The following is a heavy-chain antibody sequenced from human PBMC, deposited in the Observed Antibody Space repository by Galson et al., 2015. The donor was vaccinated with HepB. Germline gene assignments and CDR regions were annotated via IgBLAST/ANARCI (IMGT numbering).Heavy chain of an antibody. J-gene: IGHJ3*02. Sequence: ETLSLTCTVSGGSVSSRDYYWTWIRQPPGKELEWIGYISYSGTTNYNPSLGGRITISVDTSKNQFSLRLSSVSTADTAVYYCARENDNSDYDPPRDAFDIWGQGTTVTVSS. V-gene: IGHV4-61*08. CDR1: GGSVSSRDYY. D-gene: IGHD3-22*01. CDR2: ISYSGTT. CDR3: ARENDNSDYDPPRDAFDI.